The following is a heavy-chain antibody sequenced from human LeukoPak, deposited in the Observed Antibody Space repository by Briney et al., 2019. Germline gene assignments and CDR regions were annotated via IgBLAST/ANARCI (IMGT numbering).Heavy chain of an antibody. CDR1: GYRFTSYW. CDR2: IYPGDSDT. J-gene: IGHJ3*02. CDR3: ASDHNSADDAFDI. Sequence: GEFLEISCKGSGYRFTSYWLGWVRPMPGKGLEWMRIIYPGDSDTRYSPSFQGPVTISADKSISTAYLQWSSLKASYTAMYYCASDHNSADDAFDIWGQGTMVTVSS. V-gene: IGHV5-51*01. D-gene: IGHD5-24*01.